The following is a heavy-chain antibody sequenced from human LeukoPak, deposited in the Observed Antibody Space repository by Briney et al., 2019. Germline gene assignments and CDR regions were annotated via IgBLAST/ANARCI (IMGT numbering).Heavy chain of an antibody. D-gene: IGHD1-26*01. V-gene: IGHV3-30*18. CDR3: AKEVGTFTLDY. Sequence: PGRSLRLSCAASGFSFSTYGMHWVHQAPGKGLEWVTVISYDGSDKYYADSVKGRFTISRDNSRNTLYLQMNSLRVEDTAVYYCAKEVGTFTLDYWGQGTLVTVSS. CDR1: GFSFSTYG. J-gene: IGHJ4*02. CDR2: ISYDGSDK.